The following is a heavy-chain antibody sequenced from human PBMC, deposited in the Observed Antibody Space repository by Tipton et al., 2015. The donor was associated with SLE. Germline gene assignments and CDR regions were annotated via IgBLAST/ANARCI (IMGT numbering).Heavy chain of an antibody. D-gene: IGHD6-25*01. J-gene: IGHJ1*01. CDR3: ATSGSSGEYFQH. Sequence: TLSLTCTVSGGSISSGSYYWSWIRQPAGKGLEWIGYSYTSGSTNYNPSLKSRVTISVDTSKNQFSLKLSSVTAADTAVYYCATSGSSGEYFQHWGQGTLVTGPS. V-gene: IGHV4-61*09. CDR2: SYTSGST. CDR1: GGSISSGSYY.